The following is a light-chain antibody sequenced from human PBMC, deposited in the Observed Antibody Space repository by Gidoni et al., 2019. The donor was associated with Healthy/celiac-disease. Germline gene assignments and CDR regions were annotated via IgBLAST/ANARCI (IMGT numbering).Light chain of an antibody. CDR3: QQYGSSRLT. CDR2: GAS. V-gene: IGKV3-20*01. CDR1: QHVSSNY. J-gene: IGKJ4*01. Sequence: VLTQSPGPLSLSPGERATLSRSDSQHVSSNYLAWYQQKPGQAPRLLIYGASSRATGIPDRFSGSGSGTDFTLTISRLEPEDFAVYYCQQYGSSRLTFGGGTKVEIK.